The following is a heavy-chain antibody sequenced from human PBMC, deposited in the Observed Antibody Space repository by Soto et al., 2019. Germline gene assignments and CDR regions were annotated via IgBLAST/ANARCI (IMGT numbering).Heavy chain of an antibody. CDR2: INIGSGNT. CDR1: GYDFSSYA. V-gene: IGHV1-3*05. J-gene: IGHJ6*02. Sequence: QVRLVQSGAEEKHPGASVRLSCKASGYDFSSYAMHWVRQAPGQRLEWMGWINIGSGNTEYSQNFQDRTTITRDTSSSRVYMELNSLKSEDTAVYYCARDGGDCGYRLIYYYYIGLDVWGQGPMVTVSS. CDR3: ARDGGDCGYRLIYYYYIGLDV. D-gene: IGHD5-12*01.